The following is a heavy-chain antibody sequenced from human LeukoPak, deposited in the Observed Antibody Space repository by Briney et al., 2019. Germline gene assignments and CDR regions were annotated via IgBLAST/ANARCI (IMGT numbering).Heavy chain of an antibody. J-gene: IGHJ4*02. CDR2: IYPGDSDT. CDR1: GYSFTSYW. D-gene: IGHD2-2*01. Sequence: GESLKISCKGSGYSFTSYWIGWVRQMPGKGLEGMGIIYPGDSDTRYSPSFQGQVTISADKSITTAYLQWSSLKASDTAMYYCARTLNQLSSEFDYWGQGTLVTVSS. V-gene: IGHV5-51*01. CDR3: ARTLNQLSSEFDY.